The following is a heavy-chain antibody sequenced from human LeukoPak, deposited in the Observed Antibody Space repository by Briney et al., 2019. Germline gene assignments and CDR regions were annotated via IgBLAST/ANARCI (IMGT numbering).Heavy chain of an antibody. V-gene: IGHV4-59*11. J-gene: IGHJ3*02. Sequence: SETLSLTCVVSGDSFTGHYWTWIRQSPGKGLEWIGNISYIGSTNYNPSLKSRVTISIDTSKNQFSLKLRSVTAADTAVYYCARDLVTVTKGFDIWGQGTMVSVSS. CDR2: ISYIGST. D-gene: IGHD4-17*01. CDR1: GDSFTGHY. CDR3: ARDLVTVTKGFDI.